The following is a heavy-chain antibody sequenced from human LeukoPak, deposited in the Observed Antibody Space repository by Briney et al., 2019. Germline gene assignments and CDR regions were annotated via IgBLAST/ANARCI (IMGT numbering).Heavy chain of an antibody. Sequence: PGGSLRLSCAASGFPFSNAWMSWVRQAPGKGLEWVRRSKSRGDGGTTDYAAPVKGRFTISRDDSKNTLYLQMHSLKTEDTAVYYCTAGDLDAFDVWGQGTMVIVSS. CDR2: SKSRGDGGTT. V-gene: IGHV3-15*01. CDR3: TAGDLDAFDV. CDR1: GFPFSNAW. D-gene: IGHD7-27*01. J-gene: IGHJ3*01.